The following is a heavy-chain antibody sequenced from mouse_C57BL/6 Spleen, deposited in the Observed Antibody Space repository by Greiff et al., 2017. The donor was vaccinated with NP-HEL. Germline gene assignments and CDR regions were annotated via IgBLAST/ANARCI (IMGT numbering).Heavy chain of an antibody. CDR1: GYTFTSYW. D-gene: IGHD2-1*01. Sequence: QVQLQQPGAELVMPGASVKLSCKASGYTFTSYWMHWVKQRPGQGLEWIGEIDPSDSYTNYNQKFKGKSTLTVDKSSSTAYMQLSSLTSEDSAVDYCASYGNSDYWGQGTTLTVSS. J-gene: IGHJ2*01. CDR3: ASYGNSDY. CDR2: IDPSDSYT. V-gene: IGHV1-69*01.